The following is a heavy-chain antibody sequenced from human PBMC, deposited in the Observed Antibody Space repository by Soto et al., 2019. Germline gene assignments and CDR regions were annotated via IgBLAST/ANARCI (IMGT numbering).Heavy chain of an antibody. V-gene: IGHV3-23*01. Sequence: EVQLLESGGGLVQPGGSLRLSCAASGFTFSSYAMSWVRQAPGKGLEWVSAISGSGGSTYYADSVKGRFTISRDNSKNTLYLQRNSLRAEDTAVYYCAKDSAIVTWYFDLWGRGTLVTVSS. CDR2: ISGSGGST. CDR1: GFTFSSYA. J-gene: IGHJ2*01. CDR3: AKDSAIVTWYFDL. D-gene: IGHD2-15*01.